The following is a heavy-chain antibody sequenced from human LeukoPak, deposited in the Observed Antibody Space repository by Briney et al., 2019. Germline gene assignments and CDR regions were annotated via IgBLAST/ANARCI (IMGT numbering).Heavy chain of an antibody. V-gene: IGHV4-59*01. CDR3: ARASVRGVGPRYYYGMDV. CDR2: IYYSGST. Sequence: SETLSLTCTVSGGSISSYYWSWIRQPPGKGLEWIGYIYYSGSTNYNPSLKSRVTISVDTSKNQFSLKLSFVTAADTAVYYCARASVRGVGPRYYYGMDVWGQGTTVTVSS. J-gene: IGHJ6*02. CDR1: GGSISSYY. D-gene: IGHD3-10*01.